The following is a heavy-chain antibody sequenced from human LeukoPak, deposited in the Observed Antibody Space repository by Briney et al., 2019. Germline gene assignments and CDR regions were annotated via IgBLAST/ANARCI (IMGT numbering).Heavy chain of an antibody. CDR3: ARAVGPFDY. CDR1: GFTFSTYG. J-gene: IGHJ4*02. Sequence: HSGGSLRLSCAASGFTFSTYGMLWVRQAPGKGLEWVAVIWFDGSNKYYSDSVRGRFTISRDNSKNTLYLQMSSLRADDTAVYYCARAVGPFDYWGQGTLVTVSS. D-gene: IGHD3-16*01. CDR2: IWFDGSNK. V-gene: IGHV3-33*01.